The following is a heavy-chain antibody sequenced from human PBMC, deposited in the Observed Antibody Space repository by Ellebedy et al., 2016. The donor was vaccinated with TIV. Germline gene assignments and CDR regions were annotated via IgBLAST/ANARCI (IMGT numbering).Heavy chain of an antibody. Sequence: GESLKISCAAFGFTVSSNYMSWVRQAPGKGLECVSVFYTGGSTYYADSVRGRFTISRDNSKNTLYLQMNSLRAEDTAVYYCAILSISARRNFDYWGQGTLVTVSS. V-gene: IGHV3-53*01. J-gene: IGHJ4*02. CDR1: GFTVSSNY. CDR3: AILSISARRNFDY. D-gene: IGHD6-6*01. CDR2: FYTGGST.